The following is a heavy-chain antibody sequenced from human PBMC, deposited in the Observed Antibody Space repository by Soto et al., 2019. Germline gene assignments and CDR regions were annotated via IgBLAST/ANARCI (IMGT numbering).Heavy chain of an antibody. V-gene: IGHV5-51*01. CDR3: ARGHSYYYSRPASYPFDF. CDR1: RYRFTSYW. CDR2: IYPGGSSI. J-gene: IGHJ4*02. Sequence: PGESLKISCTASRYRFTSYWIGWVRRQPGKGLEWMGIIYPGGSSIRYSPSFRGQVTISADKSLSTAYLEWSSLKASDTAIYFCARGHSYYYSRPASYPFDFWGQGTLVTVSS. D-gene: IGHD2-21*02.